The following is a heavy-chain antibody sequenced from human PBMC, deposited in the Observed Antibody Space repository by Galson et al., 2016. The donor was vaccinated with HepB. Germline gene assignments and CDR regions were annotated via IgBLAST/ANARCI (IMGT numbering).Heavy chain of an antibody. D-gene: IGHD5-24*01. J-gene: IGHJ4*02. Sequence: SLRLSCAASGIIFRSNDMHWVRQAPGNGLEGVAAISYDGTDKYYADSVKGRFTIARDNSKNTLFLQMNSLRAEDTAVYYCARVRDGNNWRVQPFDLWGQGTLVTVS. CDR3: ARVRDGNNWRVQPFDL. CDR2: ISYDGTDK. CDR1: GIIFRSND. V-gene: IGHV3-30-3*01.